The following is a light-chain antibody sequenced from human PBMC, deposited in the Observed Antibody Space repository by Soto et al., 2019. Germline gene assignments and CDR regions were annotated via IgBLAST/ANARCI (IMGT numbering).Light chain of an antibody. Sequence: QSALTQPASVSGSPGQSITISCTGTSSDIGNYKYVSWFQHHPGKAPKLIIYDVSNRPSGVSNRFSGSKSGNTASLTISGLQAEDEADYHCSSRTTSGTPPWVFGGGTKLTVL. V-gene: IGLV2-14*01. CDR2: DVS. CDR3: SSRTTSGTPPWV. J-gene: IGLJ3*02. CDR1: SSDIGNYKY.